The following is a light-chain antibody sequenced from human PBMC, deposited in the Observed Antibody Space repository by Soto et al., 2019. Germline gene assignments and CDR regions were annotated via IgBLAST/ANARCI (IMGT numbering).Light chain of an antibody. CDR2: GAS. Sequence: EIVLTQSPGTLSLSPGGRATLSCRASQSVISTYLAWYQQKPGQAPRLLIYGASSRATGIPDRFSGSGSGTDFTLTISRLEPEDFAVYYCQQYRDSLGTFGQGTKVDIK. CDR3: QQYRDSLGT. V-gene: IGKV3-20*01. CDR1: QSVISTY. J-gene: IGKJ1*01.